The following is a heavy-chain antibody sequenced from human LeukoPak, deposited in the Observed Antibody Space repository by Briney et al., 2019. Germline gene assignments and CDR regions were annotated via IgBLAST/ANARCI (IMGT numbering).Heavy chain of an antibody. V-gene: IGHV4-59*01. J-gene: IGHJ6*03. CDR3: ARVSWSPGTSYYYMDV. CDR1: GGSISSYY. CDR2: VYDSGTT. D-gene: IGHD1-1*01. Sequence: SETLSLTCTVSGGSISSYYWSWIRQPPGKGLEWFGYVYDSGTTNYNPSLKSRVTISVDTSKNQFSLKLSSVTAADTAVYYCARVSWSPGTSYYYMDVWGKGTTVTVSS.